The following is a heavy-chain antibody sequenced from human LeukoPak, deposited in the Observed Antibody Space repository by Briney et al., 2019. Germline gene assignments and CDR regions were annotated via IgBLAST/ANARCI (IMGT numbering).Heavy chain of an antibody. J-gene: IGHJ6*02. CDR3: ARNAGTKDYYYGMDV. Sequence: PETLSLTCTVSGASINKYYWNWVRQPPGKGLEWIGYFFYSGSTRYNPSLKSRVTISGDMSNNQFSLRLTSLTAADTAVYYCARNAGTKDYYYGMDVWGQGTTVIVSS. CDR1: GASINKYY. D-gene: IGHD2-2*01. CDR2: FFYSGST. V-gene: IGHV4-59*08.